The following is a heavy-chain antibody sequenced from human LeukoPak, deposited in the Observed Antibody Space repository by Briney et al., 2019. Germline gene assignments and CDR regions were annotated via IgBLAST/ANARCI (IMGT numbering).Heavy chain of an antibody. J-gene: IGHJ4*02. CDR1: GGTSSSYA. CDR3: ARDLNGNFDY. V-gene: IGHV1-69*01. Sequence: SVKVSCKASGGTSSSYAISWVRQAPGQGLEWMGGIIPIFGTANYAQKFRGRVTITADESTSTAYMELSSLRSEDTAVYYCARDLNGNFDYWGQGTLVTVSS. D-gene: IGHD1-1*01. CDR2: IIPIFGTA.